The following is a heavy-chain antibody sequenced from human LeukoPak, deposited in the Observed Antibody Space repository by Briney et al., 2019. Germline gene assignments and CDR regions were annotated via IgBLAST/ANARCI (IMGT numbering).Heavy chain of an antibody. CDR3: ARADSSGYRSYYFDY. V-gene: IGHV4-59*01. D-gene: IGHD3-22*01. J-gene: IGHJ4*02. Sequence: SETLSLTCTVSGGSISSYYWSWIRQPPGKGLEWIGYIYYSGSTNYNPSLKSRVTISVDTSKNQFSLKLSSVTAADTAVYYCARADSSGYRSYYFDYWGQGTLVTVSS. CDR2: IYYSGST. CDR1: GGSISSYY.